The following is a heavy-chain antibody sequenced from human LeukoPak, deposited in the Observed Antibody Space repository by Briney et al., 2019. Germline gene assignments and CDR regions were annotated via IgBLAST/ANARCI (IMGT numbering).Heavy chain of an antibody. CDR1: GFTFSSYS. V-gene: IGHV3-21*01. CDR2: ISSSSSYI. D-gene: IGHD4-17*01. Sequence: GGSLRLSCAASGFTFSSYSMNWVRQAPGKGLEWVSSISSSSSYIYYADSVKGRFTISRDNAKNSLYLQMNSLRAEDTAVYYCARVNYGDYGHYWYFDLWGRGTLVTVSS. CDR3: ARVNYGDYGHYWYFDL. J-gene: IGHJ2*01.